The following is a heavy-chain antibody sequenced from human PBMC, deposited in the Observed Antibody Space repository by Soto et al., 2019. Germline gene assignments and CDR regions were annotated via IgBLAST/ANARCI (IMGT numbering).Heavy chain of an antibody. CDR2: ISYDGSNK. CDR1: GFTFSSYA. V-gene: IGHV3-30-3*01. J-gene: IGHJ4*02. Sequence: QVQLVESGGGVVQPGRSLRLSCAASGFTFSSYAMHWVRQAPGKGLEWVAVISYDGSNKYYADSVKGRFTISRDNSKNTRYLQMNSLRAEDTAVYYCARDKGVGPYWGQGTLVTVSS. CDR3: ARDKGVGPY. D-gene: IGHD1-26*01.